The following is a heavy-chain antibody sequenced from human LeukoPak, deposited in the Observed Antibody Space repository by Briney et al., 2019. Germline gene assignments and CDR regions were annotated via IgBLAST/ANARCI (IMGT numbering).Heavy chain of an antibody. CDR1: GYRFSSHW. D-gene: IGHD3-22*01. CDR2: IYPDDSDT. Sequence: GESLKISCQGSGYRFSSHWIGWVRQRPGKGLEWMGLIYPDDSDTRYSPSFQGQVTFSVDKSINTAYLQWSSLKASDTAMYYCARRYYDSSGYLFDYWGQGTLVTVSS. J-gene: IGHJ4*02. V-gene: IGHV5-51*01. CDR3: ARRYYDSSGYLFDY.